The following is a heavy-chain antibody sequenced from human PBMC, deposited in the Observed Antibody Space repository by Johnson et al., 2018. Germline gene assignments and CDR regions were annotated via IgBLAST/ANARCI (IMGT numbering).Heavy chain of an antibody. Sequence: QVQLQESGPGLVKPSETLSLTCSVSGGSISTYYWSWIRQPPGKGLEWIGNIYYSGSTNYNPSLKSRVIISVDTSKKQFSLKLSSVTAADTAVYYCAKARYSSSSDDAFDIWGQGTMVTVSS. CDR2: IYYSGST. CDR3: AKARYSSSSDDAFDI. J-gene: IGHJ3*02. D-gene: IGHD6-13*01. CDR1: GGSISTYY. V-gene: IGHV4-59*01.